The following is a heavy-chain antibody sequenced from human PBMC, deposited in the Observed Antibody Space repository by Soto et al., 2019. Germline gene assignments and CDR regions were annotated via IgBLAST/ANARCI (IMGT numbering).Heavy chain of an antibody. CDR2: IVVGSGNT. CDR3: AADRVVVVPAAFYGMDV. V-gene: IGHV1-58*01. J-gene: IGHJ6*02. Sequence: GASVKVSCRASGFTFTSSAVQWVRQARGQRLEWIGWIVVGSGNTNYAQKFQERVTITRDMSTSTAYMELSSLRSEDTAVYYRAADRVVVVPAAFYGMDVWGQGTTVTVSS. D-gene: IGHD2-2*01. CDR1: GFTFTSSA.